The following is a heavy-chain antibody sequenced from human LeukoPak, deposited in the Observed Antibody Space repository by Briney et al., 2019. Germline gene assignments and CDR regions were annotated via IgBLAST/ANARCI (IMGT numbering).Heavy chain of an antibody. Sequence: GGSLRLSCAASGFTFSRFSMNWVRLAPGMGLEWVSSISSSGTYIYYADSVKGRFTISRDNAKNSLYLQMNSLRAEDTAVYYCARAELWFGDPKAPFDYWGQGTLVTVSS. CDR1: GFTFSRFS. CDR3: ARAELWFGDPKAPFDY. CDR2: ISSSGTYI. V-gene: IGHV3-21*01. J-gene: IGHJ4*02. D-gene: IGHD3-10*01.